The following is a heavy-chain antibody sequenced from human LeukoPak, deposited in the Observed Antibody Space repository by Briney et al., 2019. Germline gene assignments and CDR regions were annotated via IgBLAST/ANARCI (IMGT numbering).Heavy chain of an antibody. CDR3: ARGKGYCSGGSCSHFDY. D-gene: IGHD2-15*01. Sequence: GGSLRLSCAASGFTFSSYSMNWVRQAPGKGLEWVSSISSSSSYTYYADSVKGRFTISRDNAKNSLYLQMNSLRAEDTAVYYCARGKGYCSGGSCSHFDYWGQGTLVSVSS. CDR1: GFTFSSYS. V-gene: IGHV3-21*01. J-gene: IGHJ4*02. CDR2: ISSSSSYT.